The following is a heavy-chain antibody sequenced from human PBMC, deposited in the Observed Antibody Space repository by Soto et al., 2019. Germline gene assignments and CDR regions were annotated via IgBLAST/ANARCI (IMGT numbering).Heavy chain of an antibody. Sequence: WGSLILSCAASGFTFTRYSMNWVRQAPGKGLEWVSSISSTTNYIYYGDSMKGRFTISRDNAKNSLYLEMNSLRAEDTAVYYCARESEDVTSNFHXWGQGTLVTVSX. CDR1: GFTFTRYS. CDR2: ISSTTNYI. V-gene: IGHV3-21*06. J-gene: IGHJ4*02. CDR3: ARESEDVTSNFHX.